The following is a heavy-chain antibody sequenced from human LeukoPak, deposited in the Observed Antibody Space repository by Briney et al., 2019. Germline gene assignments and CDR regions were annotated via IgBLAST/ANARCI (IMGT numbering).Heavy chain of an antibody. CDR2: IIPILGIA. V-gene: IGHV1-69*04. Sequence: ASVKVSCKASGDTFSSYAISWVRQAPGQGLEWMGRIIPILGIANYAQKFQGRVTITADKSTSTAYMELSSLRSEDTAVYYCARTRGGYSYGDPGFDYWGQGTLVTVSS. D-gene: IGHD5-18*01. J-gene: IGHJ4*02. CDR3: ARTRGGYSYGDPGFDY. CDR1: GDTFSSYA.